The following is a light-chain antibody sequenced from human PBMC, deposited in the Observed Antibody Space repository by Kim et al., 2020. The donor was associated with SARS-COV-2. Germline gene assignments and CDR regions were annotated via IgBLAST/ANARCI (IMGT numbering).Light chain of an antibody. CDR1: SLRSYY. Sequence: VALGQTVRITCQGDSLRSYYATWYQQKPGQAPIVVIYGKNNRPSGIPDRFSGSSSGNTASLTITGTQAADEADYYCNSRDSNDNVVFGGGNQLTVL. CDR2: GKN. V-gene: IGLV3-19*01. J-gene: IGLJ2*01. CDR3: NSRDSNDNVV.